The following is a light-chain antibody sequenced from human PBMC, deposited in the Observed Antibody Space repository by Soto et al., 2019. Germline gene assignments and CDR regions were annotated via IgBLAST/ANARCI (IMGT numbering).Light chain of an antibody. CDR1: SSDVGGYNY. J-gene: IGLJ1*01. Sequence: QSVLTHPASVSGSPGQSITISCTGTSSDVGGYNYVSWYQQHPGKAPKLXXYEVSNRPSGVSNRFSGSKSGNTASLTISGLQAEDEADYYCSSYSGTNNYVFGTGTKVTVL. CDR3: SSYSGTNNYV. V-gene: IGLV2-14*01. CDR2: EVS.